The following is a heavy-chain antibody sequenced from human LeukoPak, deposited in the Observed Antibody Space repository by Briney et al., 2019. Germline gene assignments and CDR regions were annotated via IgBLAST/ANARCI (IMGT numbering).Heavy chain of an antibody. Sequence: SETLSLTCTVSGGSLSSYYWSWIRQPPGKGLEWIGYIYHSGSTNYNPSLKSRVTISMDTSKNQFSLKLSSVTAADTAVYYCARTQDSSSWYRFYWGQGTLVTVSS. V-gene: IGHV4-59*08. D-gene: IGHD6-13*01. J-gene: IGHJ4*02. CDR1: GGSLSSYY. CDR3: ARTQDSSSWYRFY. CDR2: IYHSGST.